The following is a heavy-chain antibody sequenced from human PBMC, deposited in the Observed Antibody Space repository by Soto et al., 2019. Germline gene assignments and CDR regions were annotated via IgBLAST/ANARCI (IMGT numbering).Heavy chain of an antibody. CDR2: ITSDTNTI. V-gene: IGHV3-48*02. CDR1: GFTFSIYS. CDR3: ARSVEGHFDY. J-gene: IGHJ4*02. Sequence: EVQLVASGGGLVQPGGSLRLTCVASGFTFSIYSMNWVRQAPGKGLEWYSYITSDTNTIKYADSVKGRFTISRDNAKNVGCLQMNSLREEDTAVYFCARSVEGHFDYWGQGTLVTVSS. D-gene: IGHD6-19*01.